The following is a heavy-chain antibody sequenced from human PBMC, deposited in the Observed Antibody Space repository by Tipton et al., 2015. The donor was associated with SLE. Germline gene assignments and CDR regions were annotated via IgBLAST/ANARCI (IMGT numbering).Heavy chain of an antibody. CDR1: GFTVSSNY. CDR3: ARAEDIVVVPAASYGMDV. CDR2: ISYDGSNK. V-gene: IGHV3-30*03. J-gene: IGHJ6*02. Sequence: SLRLSCAASGFTVSSNYMSWVRQVPGKGLEWVAVISYDGSNKYYADSVKGRFTISRDNSKNTLYLQMNSLRAEDTAVYYCARAEDIVVVPAASYGMDVWGQGTTVTVSS. D-gene: IGHD2-2*01.